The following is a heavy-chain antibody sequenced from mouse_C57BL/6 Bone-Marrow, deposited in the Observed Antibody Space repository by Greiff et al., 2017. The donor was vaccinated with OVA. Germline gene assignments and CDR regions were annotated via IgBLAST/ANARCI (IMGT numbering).Heavy chain of an antibody. V-gene: IGHV1-64*01. CDR3: ARSDYYDYDRYAMDY. CDR2: IHPNSGST. D-gene: IGHD2-4*01. CDR1: GYTFTSYW. Sequence: QVQLQQPGAELVKPGASVKLSCKASGYTFTSYWMHWVKQRPGKGLEWIGMIHPNSGSTNYNEKLKSKVTLTVDKSTSTAYMQLSSLTSEDSAVYYCARSDYYDYDRYAMDYWGQGTSVTVSS. J-gene: IGHJ4*01.